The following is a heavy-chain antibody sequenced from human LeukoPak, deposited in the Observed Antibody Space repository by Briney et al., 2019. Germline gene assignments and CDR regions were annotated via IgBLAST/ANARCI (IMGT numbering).Heavy chain of an antibody. CDR2: MYYTGRT. CDR1: GGSLSSYY. J-gene: IGHJ6*02. CDR3: ARLVMGDRGVDV. V-gene: IGHV4-59*12. D-gene: IGHD3-16*01. Sequence: SETLSLTCTVSGGSLSSYYWIWIRQPPGKGLEWIGYMYYTGRTNYSPSLKSRVTISVDRSKNQFSLRLRSVSAADTAVYYCARLVMGDRGVDVWGQGTTVAVSS.